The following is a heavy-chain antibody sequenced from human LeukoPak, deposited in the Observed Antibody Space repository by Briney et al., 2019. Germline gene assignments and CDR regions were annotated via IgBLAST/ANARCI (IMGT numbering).Heavy chain of an antibody. V-gene: IGHV3-33*01. CDR3: ARDPAWAVVAAYFDY. J-gene: IGHJ4*02. CDR2: IWYDGSNK. Sequence: GGSLRLSCAASGFTFSSYGMHWVRQAPGKGLEWVAVIWYDGSNKYYADSVKGRFAISRDNSKNTLYLQMNSLRAEDTAVYYCARDPAWAVVAAYFDYWGQGTLVTVSS. D-gene: IGHD2-15*01. CDR1: GFTFSSYG.